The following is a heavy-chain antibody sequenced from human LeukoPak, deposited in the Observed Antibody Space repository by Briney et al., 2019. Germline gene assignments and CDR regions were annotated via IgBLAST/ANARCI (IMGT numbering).Heavy chain of an antibody. CDR2: IYYSGST. CDR3: ARDHRGIYSPFDY. CDR1: GGSISSSSYY. D-gene: IGHD2-21*01. V-gene: IGHV4-39*02. J-gene: IGHJ4*02. Sequence: SETLSLTCTVSGGSISSSSYYWGWIRQPPGKGLEWIGSIYYSGSTYYNPSLKSRVTISVDTSKNQFSLKLSSVTAADTAVYYCARDHRGIYSPFDYWGQGTLVTVSS.